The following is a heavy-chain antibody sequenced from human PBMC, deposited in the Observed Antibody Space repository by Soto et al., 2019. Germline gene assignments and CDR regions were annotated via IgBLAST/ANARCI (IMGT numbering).Heavy chain of an antibody. D-gene: IGHD2-15*01. CDR3: AKDGGREGYFGNWFDP. V-gene: IGHV1-69*15. J-gene: IGHJ5*02. Sequence: QVQLVQSGAELKKPGSSVKVSCKASGGTFSNYAITWVRQAPGQGLEWLGRIIPIFGTTDYAQKFQGRVTITADEXKXXAYMELSSLRSDDTDVYYCAKDGGREGYFGNWFDPWGQGPLVTVSS. CDR2: IIPIFGTT. CDR1: GGTFSNYA.